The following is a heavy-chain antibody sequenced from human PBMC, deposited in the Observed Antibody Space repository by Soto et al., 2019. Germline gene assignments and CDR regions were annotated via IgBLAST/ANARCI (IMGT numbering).Heavy chain of an antibody. Sequence: GGSLRLSCAASGFTFSSYAMHWVRQAPGKGLEWVAVISYDGSNKYYADSVKGRFTISRDNSKNTLYLQMNSLRAEDTAVYYCGRDSEFLAPSSEMTTVTDYYYYYYMDVWGKGTTVTVSS. CDR2: ISYDGSNK. J-gene: IGHJ6*03. D-gene: IGHD4-4*01. CDR1: GFTFSSYA. V-gene: IGHV3-30*04. CDR3: GRDSEFLAPSSEMTTVTDYYYYYYMDV.